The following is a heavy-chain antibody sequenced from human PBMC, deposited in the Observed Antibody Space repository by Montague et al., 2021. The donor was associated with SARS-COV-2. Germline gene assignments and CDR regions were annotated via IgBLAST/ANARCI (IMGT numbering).Heavy chain of an antibody. J-gene: IGHJ4*02. V-gene: IGHV4-39*01. CDR3: ARLLRSDYYSSGVCY. CDR1: GGSISSSSYY. CDR2: IYYSGST. Sequence: SETLSLTCTVSGGSISSSSYYWGWIRQPPGKGLKWIGSIYYSGSTYYNPSLKSRVTISVDTSKNQFSLKLSSVTAADTAVYYCARLLRSDYYSSGVCYWGQGTLVTVSS. D-gene: IGHD3-10*01.